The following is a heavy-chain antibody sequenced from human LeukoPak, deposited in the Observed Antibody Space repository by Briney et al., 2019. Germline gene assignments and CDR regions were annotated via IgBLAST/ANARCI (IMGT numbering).Heavy chain of an antibody. CDR1: GGSISSYY. J-gene: IGHJ4*02. CDR2: IYYSGST. Sequence: PSETLSLTCTVSGGSISSYYWSWLRQPPGKGLEWIGYIYYSGSTNYNPSLKSRVTISVDTSKNQFSLKLSSVTAADTAVYYCARGRQLNSWGQGSLVTVSS. D-gene: IGHD2-2*01. CDR3: ARGRQLNS. V-gene: IGHV4-59*12.